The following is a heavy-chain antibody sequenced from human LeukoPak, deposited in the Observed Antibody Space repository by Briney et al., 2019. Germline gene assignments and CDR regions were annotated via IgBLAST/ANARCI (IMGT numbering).Heavy chain of an antibody. J-gene: IGHJ4*02. D-gene: IGHD6-19*01. Sequence: LGESLKISCKGSGYTFANYWIGWVRQMPGKGLGWMGIIYPGNSDTTYSPSFQGRVTISADKSISTACLQWSSLKASDTAIYHCARPHAFYSSGWYVPDWGQGTLVTVSS. CDR3: ARPHAFYSSGWYVPD. CDR1: GYTFANYW. V-gene: IGHV5-51*01. CDR2: IYPGNSDT.